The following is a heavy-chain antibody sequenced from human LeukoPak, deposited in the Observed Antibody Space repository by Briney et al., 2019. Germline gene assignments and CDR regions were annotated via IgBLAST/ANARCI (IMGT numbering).Heavy chain of an antibody. Sequence: GGSLRLSCAASGFSFSTYAMSWVRQAPGKGLEWVSSISGGGDYTHYADSVKGRFTISRDNSKNTVFLQMNSLRAEDTAAYYCAKDRSDYGDYKIDYWGQGTLVTVSS. J-gene: IGHJ4*02. CDR3: AKDRSDYGDYKIDY. V-gene: IGHV3-23*01. CDR2: ISGGGDYT. D-gene: IGHD4-17*01. CDR1: GFSFSTYA.